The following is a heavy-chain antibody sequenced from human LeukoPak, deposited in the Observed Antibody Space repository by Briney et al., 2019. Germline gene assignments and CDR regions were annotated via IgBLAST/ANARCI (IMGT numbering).Heavy chain of an antibody. V-gene: IGHV3-48*02. CDR1: GFTFSSYS. J-gene: IGHJ4*02. Sequence: PGGSLRLSCAASGFTFSSYSMNWVRQAPGKGLEWVSYISSSSTIYYADSVKGRFTISRDNAKNSLYLQMNSLRDEDTAVYYCARGLLATIVGMIYWGQGTLVTVSS. CDR2: ISSSSTI. D-gene: IGHD5-24*01. CDR3: ARGLLATIVGMIY.